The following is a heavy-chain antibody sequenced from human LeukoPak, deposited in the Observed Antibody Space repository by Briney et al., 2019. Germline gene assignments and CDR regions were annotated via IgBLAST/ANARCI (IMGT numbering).Heavy chain of an antibody. J-gene: IGHJ4*02. CDR3: ARVIYGSGSYYNG. Sequence: SETLSLTCTVSGGSISIGDYYWSWIRHPPGNGLEWIWYIYYSGSTYYNPSLKSRVTISVDTSKNQFSLKLSSVTAADTAVYYCARVIYGSGSYYNGWGQGTLVTVSS. D-gene: IGHD3-10*01. CDR1: GGSISIGDYY. CDR2: IYYSGST. V-gene: IGHV4-30-4*01.